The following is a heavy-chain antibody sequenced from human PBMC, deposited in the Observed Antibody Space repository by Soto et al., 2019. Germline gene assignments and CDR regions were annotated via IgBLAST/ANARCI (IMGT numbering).Heavy chain of an antibody. CDR2: INHSGST. CDR1: GGSFSGYY. V-gene: IGHV4-34*01. D-gene: IGHD3-10*01. Sequence: QVQLQQWGAGLLKPSETLSLTCAVYGGSFSGYYWSWIRQPPGKGLEWIGEINHSGSTNYNPSLKSRVTISVDTSKNQFSLTLSSVTAADTAVYYCARSRVLLWFGPRQPFDYWGQGTLVTVSS. CDR3: ARSRVLLWFGPRQPFDY. J-gene: IGHJ4*02.